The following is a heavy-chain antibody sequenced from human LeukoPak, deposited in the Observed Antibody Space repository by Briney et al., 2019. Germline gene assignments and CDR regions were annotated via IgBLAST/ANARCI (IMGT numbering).Heavy chain of an antibody. CDR3: VRGGTFRYSGTSGDY. CDR2: IRQDGGEA. J-gene: IGHJ4*02. CDR1: GFTFSTYW. Sequence: GGSLRLSCAASGFTFSTYWMTWVRQGPGKGLEWVANIRQDGGEAYYVDSVKGRITISRDNAKASVYLQMNSLTADDTAVYYCVRGGTFRYSGTSGDYWGQGTLVTVSS. D-gene: IGHD1-26*01. V-gene: IGHV3-7*03.